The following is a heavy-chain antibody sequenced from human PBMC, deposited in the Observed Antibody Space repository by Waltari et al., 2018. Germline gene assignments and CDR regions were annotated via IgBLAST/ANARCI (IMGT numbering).Heavy chain of an antibody. Sequence: EVRLVQSGGAVVQPGGSLRLSCAASGFTFGDYPMHWVRQVPGKGLEWVSLISWDGGTTYYADSVKGRFTVSRDSSKNSLYLQMNSLRVEDSALYYCGKDLSRLGVVSLCDSWGQGALVTVSS. J-gene: IGHJ5*02. V-gene: IGHV3-43*01. CDR3: GKDLSRLGVVSLCDS. CDR1: GFTFGDYP. CDR2: ISWDGGTT. D-gene: IGHD2-15*01.